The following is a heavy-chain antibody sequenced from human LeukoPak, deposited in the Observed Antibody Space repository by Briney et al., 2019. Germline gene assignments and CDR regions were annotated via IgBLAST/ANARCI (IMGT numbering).Heavy chain of an antibody. CDR2: ISGSGGST. D-gene: IGHD3-10*01. CDR3: AKMMGVLLWSRDTSGPDY. J-gene: IGHJ4*02. CDR1: GFTFSSYA. Sequence: GGSLRLYCAASGFTFSSYAMSWVRQAPGKGLEWVSAISGSGGSTYYADSVKGRFTISRDNSKNTLYLQMNSLRAEDTAVYYRAKMMGVLLWSRDTSGPDYWGQGTLLTVSS. V-gene: IGHV3-23*01.